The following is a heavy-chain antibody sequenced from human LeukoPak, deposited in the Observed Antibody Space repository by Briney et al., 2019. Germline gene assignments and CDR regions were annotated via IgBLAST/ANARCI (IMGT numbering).Heavy chain of an antibody. Sequence: SETLSLNCSVSGGSMSDSITWGWVRQPPGKGLEWLANIHDDGRTAPNPSLRSRLTISQDRSKNQFSLKVSSVTAADTAFYYCAKVLTAAGLDLWGQGILVTVSS. CDR2: IHDDGRT. D-gene: IGHD6-25*01. CDR1: GGSMSDSIT. CDR3: AKVLTAAGLDL. V-gene: IGHV4/OR15-8*01. J-gene: IGHJ5*02.